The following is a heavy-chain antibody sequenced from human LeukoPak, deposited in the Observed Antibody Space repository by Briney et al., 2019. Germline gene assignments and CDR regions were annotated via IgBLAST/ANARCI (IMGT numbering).Heavy chain of an antibody. J-gene: IGHJ6*02. Sequence: GGSLRLSCAASGFTFSSYWMNWARQAPGKGLEWVASINHNGNVNYYVDSVKGRFTISRDNAKNSLYLQMSNLKAEDTAVYFCARGGGLDVWGQGATVTVSS. CDR2: INHNGNVN. V-gene: IGHV3-7*03. CDR3: ARGGGLDV. D-gene: IGHD3-16*01. CDR1: GFTFSSYW.